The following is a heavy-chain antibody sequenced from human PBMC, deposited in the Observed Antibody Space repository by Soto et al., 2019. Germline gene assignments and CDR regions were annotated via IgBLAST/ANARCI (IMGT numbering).Heavy chain of an antibody. Sequence: WIGWVRKMPGKGLEWMGIIYAGDSDTRYSPSFQGQVTISADKSISTAYLQWSSLKASDTAMYXCARSETAARLRLDDWGQGTLVTVSS. D-gene: IGHD6-6*01. CDR3: ARSETAARLRLDD. CDR1: W. V-gene: IGHV5-51*01. J-gene: IGHJ4*02. CDR2: IYAGDSDT.